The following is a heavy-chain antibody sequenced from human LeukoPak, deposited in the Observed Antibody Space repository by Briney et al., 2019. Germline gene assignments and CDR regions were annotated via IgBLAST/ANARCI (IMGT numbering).Heavy chain of an antibody. Sequence: TSVKVSCKASGGTFSSYDLSWVRQAPGQGLEWMGGIIPILGTVNYAQKFQGRVTITADESTSTAYMELSSLRSEDTAVYYCARYDYYHYGMDVCGKGTTVTVSS. V-gene: IGHV1-69*13. CDR1: GGTFSSYD. J-gene: IGHJ6*04. CDR2: IIPILGTV. CDR3: ARYDYYHYGMDV.